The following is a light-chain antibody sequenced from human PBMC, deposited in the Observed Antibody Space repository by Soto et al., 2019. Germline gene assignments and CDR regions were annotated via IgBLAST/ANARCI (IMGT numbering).Light chain of an antibody. Sequence: EIVLTQSPATLSLSPGDRATLSCRASQSVGSYLGWYQQRPGQAPRLLIYDASNRATGIHARFSGSGSGTDFTLTISSLEPEDCAVYYCQQRSDWPSTFGGGTKVEIK. V-gene: IGKV3-11*01. CDR1: QSVGSY. J-gene: IGKJ4*01. CDR2: DAS. CDR3: QQRSDWPST.